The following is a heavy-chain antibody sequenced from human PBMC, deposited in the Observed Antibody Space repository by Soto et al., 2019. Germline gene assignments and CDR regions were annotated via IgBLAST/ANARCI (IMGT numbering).Heavy chain of an antibody. CDR2: IYYSGST. Sequence: QLQLQESGPGLVKPSETLSLTCTVSGGSISSSSYYWGWIRQPPGKGLEWIGSIYYSGSTYYNPSLKSRVTISVDTSKNQFSLKLSSVTAADTAVYYCARHGSVTAIPDWGQGTLVTVSS. CDR3: ARHGSVTAIPD. CDR1: GGSISSSSYY. J-gene: IGHJ4*02. D-gene: IGHD2-21*02. V-gene: IGHV4-39*01.